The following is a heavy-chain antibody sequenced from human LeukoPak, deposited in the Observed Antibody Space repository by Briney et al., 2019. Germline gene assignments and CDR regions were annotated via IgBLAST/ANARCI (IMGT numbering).Heavy chain of an antibody. CDR2: VPHSRCS. V-gene: IGHV4-59*02. J-gene: IGHJ3*02. Sequence: KPSETLSLTCTVSGGSVSSYYWSWIRRPPGRGLEWIAYVPHSRCSDPNPSLTSRVTTLVDTSKNQFSLKLTSVTAADTAVYYCARARYADAWYAFDIWGHGTMVTVSS. D-gene: IGHD2-2*01. CDR3: ARARYADAWYAFDI. CDR1: GGSVSSYY.